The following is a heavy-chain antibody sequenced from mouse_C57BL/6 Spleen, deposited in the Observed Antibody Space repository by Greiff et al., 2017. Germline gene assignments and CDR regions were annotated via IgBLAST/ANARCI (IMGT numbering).Heavy chain of an antibody. CDR1: GFSLTSYG. J-gene: IGHJ4*01. D-gene: IGHD2-4*01. CDR3: AKEDYYDYSYYAMDY. V-gene: IGHV2-5*01. CDR2: IWSGGGT. Sequence: VQLVESGPGLVQPSQSLSITCTVSGFSLTSYGVHWVRQSPGQGLEWLGVIWSGGGTAYYAAFLQSLSITKDNSKSQVFFKMNSLQADDTAIYYCAKEDYYDYSYYAMDYWGQGTSVTVSS.